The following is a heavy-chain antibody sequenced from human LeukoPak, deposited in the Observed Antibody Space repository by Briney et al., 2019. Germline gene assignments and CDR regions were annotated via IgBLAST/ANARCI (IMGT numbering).Heavy chain of an antibody. V-gene: IGHV3-23*01. Sequence: PGGSLRLSCAASGFTFSSYAMSWVRQAPGKGLEWVSAISGSGGSTYYADSVKGRFTISRDNSKNTLYLQMNSLRAEDTAVYYCAKDRAVAGPYYYYGMDVWGQGTTVTVSS. D-gene: IGHD6-19*01. CDR3: AKDRAVAGPYYYYGMDV. CDR1: GFTFSSYA. J-gene: IGHJ6*02. CDR2: ISGSGGST.